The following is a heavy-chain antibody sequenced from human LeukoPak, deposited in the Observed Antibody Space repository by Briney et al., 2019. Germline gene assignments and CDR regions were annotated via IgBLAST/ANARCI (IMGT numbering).Heavy chain of an antibody. V-gene: IGHV3-11*04. CDR1: GFTFSDYY. CDR2: ISSSGSTI. Sequence: GGSLRLSCAASGFTFSDYYMSWIRQAPGKGLEWVSYISSSGSTIYYADSVKGRFAISRDNAKNSLYLQMNSLRAEDTAVYYCARDFTSGWYLRTYYFDYWGQGTLVTVSS. J-gene: IGHJ4*02. D-gene: IGHD6-19*01. CDR3: ARDFTSGWYLRTYYFDY.